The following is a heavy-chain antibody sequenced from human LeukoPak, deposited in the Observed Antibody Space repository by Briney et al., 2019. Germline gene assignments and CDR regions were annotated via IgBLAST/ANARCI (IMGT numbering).Heavy chain of an antibody. D-gene: IGHD6-19*01. CDR2: IYYSGST. CDR3: ARHIQQWLVAGVSFDI. CDR1: GGSISSSSYY. J-gene: IGHJ3*02. Sequence: SETLSLTCTVSGGSISSSSYYWGWIRQPPGKGLEWIGSIYYSGSTYYNPSLKSRVTISVDTSKNQFSLKLSSVTAADTAVYYCARHIQQWLVAGVSFDIWGQGTMVTVSS. V-gene: IGHV4-39*01.